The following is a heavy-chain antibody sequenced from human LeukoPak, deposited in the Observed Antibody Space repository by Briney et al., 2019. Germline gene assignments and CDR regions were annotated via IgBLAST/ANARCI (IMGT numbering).Heavy chain of an antibody. CDR2: IYYSGST. Sequence: SETLSLTCTVSGGSISSSSYYRGWIRQPPGKGLEWIGSIYYSGSTYYNPSLKSRVTLSVDTSKNQFSLKLSSVTAADTAVYYCARAPYCSSTSCYRWFDPWGQGTLVTVSS. CDR1: GGSISSSSYY. D-gene: IGHD2-2*02. CDR3: ARAPYCSSTSCYRWFDP. V-gene: IGHV4-39*07. J-gene: IGHJ5*02.